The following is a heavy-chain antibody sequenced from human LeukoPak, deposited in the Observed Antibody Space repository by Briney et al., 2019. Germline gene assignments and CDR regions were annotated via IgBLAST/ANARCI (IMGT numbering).Heavy chain of an antibody. J-gene: IGHJ5*02. V-gene: IGHV3-21*01. CDR2: ISSSSSYI. CDR1: GFTFSSYS. D-gene: IGHD6-13*01. Sequence: GGSLRLSCAASGFTFSSYSMNWVRQAPGKGLEWVSSISSSSSYIYYADSVKGRFSISRDNAKNSLYLQMNSLRAEDTAVYYCARDRDSSWLGGWFDPWGQGTLVTVSS. CDR3: ARDRDSSWLGGWFDP.